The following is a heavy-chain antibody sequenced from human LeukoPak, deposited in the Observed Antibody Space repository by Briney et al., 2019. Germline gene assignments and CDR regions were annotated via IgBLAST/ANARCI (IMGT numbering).Heavy chain of an antibody. D-gene: IGHD1-14*01. CDR3: AKNRESYYFDY. J-gene: IGHJ4*02. CDR2: IYSCGST. Sequence: GGSLRLSCAASGFTVSSNYMSWVRQAPGKGLEWVSVIYSCGSTYYADPVKGRFTISRDNSKNTLYLQMNSLRAEDTAVYYCAKNRESYYFDYWGQGTLVTVSS. V-gene: IGHV3-66*03. CDR1: GFTVSSNY.